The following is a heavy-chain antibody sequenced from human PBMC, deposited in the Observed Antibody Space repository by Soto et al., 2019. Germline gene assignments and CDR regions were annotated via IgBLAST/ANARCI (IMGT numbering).Heavy chain of an antibody. Sequence: QITLNESGPTVVRPTETLTLTCRFSGFSLTTSGVGVGWIRQSPGKAPEWLAHIHWDDDKRYSASLKSRLTITKDTSKNQVVLTVSDLDPTDTATYYCAHRVLRTVFGLVTTTAIYFDFWGQGTPVAVSS. CDR1: GFSLTTSGVG. CDR2: IHWDDDK. J-gene: IGHJ4*02. D-gene: IGHD3-3*01. V-gene: IGHV2-5*02. CDR3: AHRVLRTVFGLVTTTAIYFDF.